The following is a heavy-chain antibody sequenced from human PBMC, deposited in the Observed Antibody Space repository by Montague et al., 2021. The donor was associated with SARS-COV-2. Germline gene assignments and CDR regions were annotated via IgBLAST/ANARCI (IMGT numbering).Heavy chain of an antibody. CDR2: ITHSGST. J-gene: IGHJ4*02. Sequence: SETRSLTCAVYGGSFSGYYWSWIRQPPGKGLEWIGEITHSGSTNYNPSLKSRVTISLDTSTNQFSLKLSSVTAVDTAVYYCARGRYSSSWYGTKYYFDYWGQGTLATASS. CDR3: ARGRYSSSWYGTKYYFDY. V-gene: IGHV4-34*01. CDR1: GGSFSGYY. D-gene: IGHD6-13*01.